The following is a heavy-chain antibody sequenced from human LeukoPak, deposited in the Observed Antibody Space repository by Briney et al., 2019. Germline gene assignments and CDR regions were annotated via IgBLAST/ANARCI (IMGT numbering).Heavy chain of an antibody. J-gene: IGHJ5*02. V-gene: IGHV3-48*04. D-gene: IGHD3-3*01. CDR3: AAQYYDFWSGYYSWFDP. Sequence: GGSLRLSCAASGFTFSSYSMNWIRQAPGKGLEWVSYISSSGSTIYYADSVKGRFTISRDNAKNSLYLQMNSLRAEDTAVYYCAAQYYDFWSGYYSWFDPWGQGTLVTVSS. CDR1: GFTFSSYS. CDR2: ISSSGSTI.